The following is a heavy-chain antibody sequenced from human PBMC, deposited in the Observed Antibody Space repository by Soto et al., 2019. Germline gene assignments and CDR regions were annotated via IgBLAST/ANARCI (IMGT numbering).Heavy chain of an antibody. Sequence: QVQLVESGGGVVQPGRSLRLSCAASGFIFSDYYMHWVRQAPGKGLEWVAVISHDGSKKYYADSVKGRFAISRDNSKNTLYLQMNSLRPDDTAVNYCARSSYDNVLTGWSMGVWGQGTMVTVSS. CDR1: GFIFSDYY. CDR3: ARSSYDNVLTGWSMGV. CDR2: ISHDGSKK. V-gene: IGHV3-30*09. D-gene: IGHD3-9*01. J-gene: IGHJ6*02.